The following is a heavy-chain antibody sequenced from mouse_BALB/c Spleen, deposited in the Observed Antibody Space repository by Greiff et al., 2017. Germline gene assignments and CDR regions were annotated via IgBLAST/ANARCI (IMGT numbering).Heavy chain of an antibody. V-gene: IGHV5-9-4*01. Sequence: EVHLVESGGGLVKPGGSLKLSCAASGFTFSSYAMSWVRQSPEKRLEWVAEISSGGSYTYYPDTVTGRFTISRDNAKNTLYLEMSSLRSEDTAMYYCANDYEGFAYGGQGTLVTVSA. CDR3: ANDYEGFAY. CDR1: GFTFSSYA. CDR2: ISSGGSYT. J-gene: IGHJ3*01. D-gene: IGHD2-4*01.